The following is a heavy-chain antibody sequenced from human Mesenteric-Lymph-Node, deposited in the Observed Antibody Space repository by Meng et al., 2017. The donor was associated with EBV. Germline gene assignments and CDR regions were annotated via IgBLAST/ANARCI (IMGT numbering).Heavy chain of an antibody. J-gene: IGHJ4*02. CDR3: AHSDVGIIPFDS. CDR1: GFLPSTNGVA. Sequence: QISFKDSGPTVVTPPQPLPLTCTFPGFLPSTNGVAVGLIRQPPGKGLEWLALIYWDDDKRYSPSLKSRLTITKDTSKNQVVLSMTNMDPVDTGTYFCAHSDVGIIPFDSWGQGTLVTVSS. D-gene: IGHD1-26*01. V-gene: IGHV2-5*02. CDR2: IYWDDDK.